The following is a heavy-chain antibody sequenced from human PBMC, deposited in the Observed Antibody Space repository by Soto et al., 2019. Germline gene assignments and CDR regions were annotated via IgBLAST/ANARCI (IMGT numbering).Heavy chain of an antibody. D-gene: IGHD3-3*01. Sequence: SGPTLVNPTQTLTLTCTFSGFSLSTSGMCVSWIPQPPGKALEWLARIDWDDDKYYSTSLKTRLTISKDTSKNQVVLTMTNMDPVDTATYYCARIVGGDYDFWSGPSYYYYYMDVWGKGTTVTVSS. V-gene: IGHV2-70*11. CDR2: IDWDDDK. J-gene: IGHJ6*03. CDR3: ARIVGGDYDFWSGPSYYYYYMDV. CDR1: GFSLSTSGMC.